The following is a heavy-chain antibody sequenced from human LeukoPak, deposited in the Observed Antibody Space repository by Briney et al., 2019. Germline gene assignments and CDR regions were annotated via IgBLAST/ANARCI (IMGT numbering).Heavy chain of an antibody. CDR3: ARPGTTGTTFDY. CDR2: IYYSGSI. V-gene: IGHV4-39*01. J-gene: IGHJ4*02. CDR1: GGSLSSSSYY. D-gene: IGHD1-1*01. Sequence: PSETLSLTCTVSGGSLSSSSYYWGWIRQPPGTGLEWIGSIYYSGSIYYNPSLKSRVTISVDTSKNQFSLKLSSVTAADTAVYYCARPGTTGTTFDYWGQGTLVTVSS.